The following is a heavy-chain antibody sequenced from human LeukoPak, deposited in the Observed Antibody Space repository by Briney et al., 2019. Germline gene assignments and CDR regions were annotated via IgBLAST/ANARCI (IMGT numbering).Heavy chain of an antibody. Sequence: VGSLRLSCAASGFTFSSYEMNWVRQAPGKGLEWVANIGYSGRTIYYADSVKGRFTISRDNAKNSLYLQMNSLRVEDTAVYYCALLAVASDFDYWGQGALVTVSS. J-gene: IGHJ4*02. CDR2: IGYSGRTI. CDR3: ALLAVASDFDY. D-gene: IGHD6-19*01. CDR1: GFTFSSYE. V-gene: IGHV3-48*03.